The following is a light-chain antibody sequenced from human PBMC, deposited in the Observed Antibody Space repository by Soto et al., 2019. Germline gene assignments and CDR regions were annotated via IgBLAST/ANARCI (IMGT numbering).Light chain of an antibody. CDR3: QQRSNWPST. Sequence: EIVLTQSPVTLSLSPGERATLSCRASQSVSTYLAWYQQKPGRAPRLLIYDASSRATGIPARFSGSGSGTDFTLTISSLEPVDFAVYYCQQRSNWPSTFGGGTKVEIK. V-gene: IGKV3-11*01. CDR2: DAS. CDR1: QSVSTY. J-gene: IGKJ4*01.